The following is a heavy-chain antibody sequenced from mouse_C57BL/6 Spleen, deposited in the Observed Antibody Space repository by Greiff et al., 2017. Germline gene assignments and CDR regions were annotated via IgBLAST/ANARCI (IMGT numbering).Heavy chain of an antibody. CDR1: GYTFTSYW. V-gene: IGHV1-61*01. Sequence: QVQLQQPGAELVRPGSSVKLSCKASGYTFTSYWMDWVKQRPGQGLEWIGNIYPSDSETHYNPKFKDKATLTVDKSSSTAYMQLSSLTSEDSAVYYCARRYYGGTGFAYWGQGTLVTVSA. J-gene: IGHJ3*01. CDR3: ARRYYGGTGFAY. CDR2: IYPSDSET. D-gene: IGHD1-1*01.